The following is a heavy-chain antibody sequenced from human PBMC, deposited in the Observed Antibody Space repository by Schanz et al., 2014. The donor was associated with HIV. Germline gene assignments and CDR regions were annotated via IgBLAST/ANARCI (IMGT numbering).Heavy chain of an antibody. V-gene: IGHV3-30*18. CDR3: ANEEVPNDY. J-gene: IGHJ4*02. CDR2: ISSDGSYK. CDR1: GFTFRSYG. Sequence: VQLVESGGGVGQPGRSLRLSCTASGFTFRSYGMHWVRQAPGKGLEWVAIISSDGSYKYYADSVKGRFTISRDNSKNTLYLQMNSLRVEDTAVYYCANEEVPNDYWGQGTLVTVSS.